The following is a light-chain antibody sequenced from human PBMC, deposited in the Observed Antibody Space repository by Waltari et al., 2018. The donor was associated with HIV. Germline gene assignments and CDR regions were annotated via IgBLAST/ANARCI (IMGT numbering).Light chain of an antibody. CDR2: EAS. J-gene: IGKJ5*01. CDR1: QSVSSY. Sequence: EIVMKQSPGTPSLSPGKRATLSCRAGQSVSSYFAWYQQKPGQAPRLLISEASNRATGIPARFSGSGSATDFTLTISSLEHEDFADYYCQHRSFSITFGQGTRLEIK. V-gene: IGKV3-11*01. CDR3: QHRSFSIT.